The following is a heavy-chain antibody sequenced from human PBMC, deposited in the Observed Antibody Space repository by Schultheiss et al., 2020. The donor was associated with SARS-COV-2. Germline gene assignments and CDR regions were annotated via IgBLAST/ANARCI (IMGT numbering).Heavy chain of an antibody. CDR3: ARDPRRYYDSSGHFDY. CDR1: GFTVSSNY. J-gene: IGHJ4*02. Sequence: GGSLRLSCAASGFTVSSNYISWVRQAPGKGLEWVSVIYSGGSTYYADSVKGRFTISRDNSKNTLYLQMNSLRAEDTAVYYCARDPRRYYDSSGHFDYWGQGTLVTVSS. CDR2: IYSGGST. D-gene: IGHD3-22*01. V-gene: IGHV3-53*05.